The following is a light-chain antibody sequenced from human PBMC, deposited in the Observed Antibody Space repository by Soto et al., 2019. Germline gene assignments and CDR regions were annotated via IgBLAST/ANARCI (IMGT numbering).Light chain of an antibody. J-gene: IGLJ1*01. CDR1: SSDVGYCNC. CDR3: CSFTSTSTYV. V-gene: IGLV2-14*01. CDR2: EVN. Sequence: QSALTQPASVSGSPGQSITMSCTGTSSDVGYCNCVSWYQQHPGKAPKLMIFEVNNRPSGVSNRFSGSKSGNTASLTISGLQLADEADYHCCSFTSTSTYVFGTGTKLTVL.